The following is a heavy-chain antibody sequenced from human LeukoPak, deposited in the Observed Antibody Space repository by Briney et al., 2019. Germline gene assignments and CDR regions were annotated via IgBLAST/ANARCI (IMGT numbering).Heavy chain of an antibody. J-gene: IGHJ5*02. D-gene: IGHD6-13*01. Sequence: PSETLSLTCTVSGGSISSYYWSWIRQPPGKGLEWIGYIYYSGSTNYNPSLKSRVTISVDTSKNQFSLKLSSVTAADTAVYYCARTSSSWDDNWFDPWGQGTLVTVSS. CDR1: GGSISSYY. CDR2: IYYSGST. CDR3: ARTSSSWDDNWFDP. V-gene: IGHV4-59*01.